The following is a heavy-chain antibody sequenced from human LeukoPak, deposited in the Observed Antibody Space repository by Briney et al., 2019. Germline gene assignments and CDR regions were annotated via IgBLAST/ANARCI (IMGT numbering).Heavy chain of an antibody. CDR3: TREGPNDAFDI. CDR1: GFTFSSYS. Sequence: KPGGSLRLSCATSGFTFSSYSMDWVRQAPGKGLEWVSSISSSSGYIYYADSVKGRFTISRDNAKNSLFLLMNGLRAEDTAVYYCTREGPNDAFDIWGQGTMVTVSS. J-gene: IGHJ3*02. V-gene: IGHV3-21*01. CDR2: ISSSSGYI.